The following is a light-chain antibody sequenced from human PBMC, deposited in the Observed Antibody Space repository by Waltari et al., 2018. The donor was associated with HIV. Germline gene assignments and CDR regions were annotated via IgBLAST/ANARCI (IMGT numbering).Light chain of an antibody. CDR1: SSDVGRYNY. V-gene: IGLV2-14*03. CDR2: DVS. Sequence: QSALTQPASASGSPGQSITLSCTGASSDVGRYNYVSWYQHHPGKAPKLIIYDVSNRPSGVPNRVSGSKSGTTASLTISGLQAEDEADYYCSSYTSSRTVVFGGGTKLTVL. CDR3: SSYTSSRTVV. J-gene: IGLJ2*01.